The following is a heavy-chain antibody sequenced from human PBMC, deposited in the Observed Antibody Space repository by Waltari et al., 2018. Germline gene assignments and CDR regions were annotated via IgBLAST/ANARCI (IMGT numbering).Heavy chain of an antibody. D-gene: IGHD2-15*01. CDR1: GGSFSGYY. CDR3: ARRKVDGIVVVVAAHFDY. J-gene: IGHJ4*02. Sequence: QVQLQQWGAGLLKPSETLSLTCAVYGGSFSGYYWSWIRQPPGKGLEWIGEINHSGSTNYNPSLKSRVTISVDTSKNQFSLKLSSVTAADTAVYYCARRKVDGIVVVVAAHFDYWGQGTLVTVSS. CDR2: INHSGST. V-gene: IGHV4-34*01.